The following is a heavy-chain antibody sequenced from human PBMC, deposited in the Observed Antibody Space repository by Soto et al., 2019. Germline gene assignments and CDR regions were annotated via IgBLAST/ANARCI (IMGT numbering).Heavy chain of an antibody. V-gene: IGHV4-34*01. CDR3: ARGPIWFWASAYDI. CDR2: INHSGST. J-gene: IGHJ3*02. CDR1: GGSFSGYY. D-gene: IGHD3-10*01. Sequence: QVQLQQWGAGLLKPSETLSLSCAVYGGSFSGYYWSWIRQPPGKGLEWIGEINHSGSTNYNPSLKSRVTISVDTSKNQFSLKLSSVTAADTAVYYCARGPIWFWASAYDIWGQGTMVTVSS.